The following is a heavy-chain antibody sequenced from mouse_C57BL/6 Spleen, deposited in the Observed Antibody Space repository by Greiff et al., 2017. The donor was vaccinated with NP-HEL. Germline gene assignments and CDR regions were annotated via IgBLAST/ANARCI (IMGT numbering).Heavy chain of an antibody. D-gene: IGHD3-2*02. V-gene: IGHV5-4*01. CDR1: GFTFSSYA. CDR3: AREQLRLRFAY. CDR2: ISDGGSYT. Sequence: EVQGVESGGGLVKPGGSLKLSCAASGFTFSSYAMSWVRQTPEKRLEWVATISDGGSYTYYPDNVKGRFTISRDNAKNNLYLQMSHLKSEDTAMYYCAREQLRLRFAYWGQGTLVTVSA. J-gene: IGHJ3*01.